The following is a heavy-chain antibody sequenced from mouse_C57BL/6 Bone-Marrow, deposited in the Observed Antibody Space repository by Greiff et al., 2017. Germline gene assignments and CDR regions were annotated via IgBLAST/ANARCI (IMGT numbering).Heavy chain of an antibody. CDR2: INPNNGGT. J-gene: IGHJ3*01. D-gene: IGHD3-3*01. CDR1: GYTFTDYN. V-gene: IGHV1-22*01. Sequence: EVQLQQSGPELVKPGASVKMSCKASGYTFTDYNMHWVKQSHGKSLEWIGYINPNNGGTSYNQKFKGKATLTVNKSSSTAYMELRSLTSEDAAVYYCARGGKQRGTFPYWGQGTLVTVSA. CDR3: ARGGKQRGTFPY.